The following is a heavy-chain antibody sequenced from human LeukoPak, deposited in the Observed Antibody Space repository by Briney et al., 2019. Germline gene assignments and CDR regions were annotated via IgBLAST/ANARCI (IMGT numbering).Heavy chain of an antibody. CDR3: ATCRYNWNYALDTQFDP. Sequence: SVKVSCKASGGTFSSYAISWVRQAPGQGLEWMGGIIPIFGTANYAQKFQGRVTITADESTSTAYMELSSLRSEDTAVYYCATCRYNWNYALDTQFDPWGQGTLVTVSS. CDR2: IIPIFGTA. D-gene: IGHD1-7*01. J-gene: IGHJ5*02. CDR1: GGTFSSYA. V-gene: IGHV1-69*01.